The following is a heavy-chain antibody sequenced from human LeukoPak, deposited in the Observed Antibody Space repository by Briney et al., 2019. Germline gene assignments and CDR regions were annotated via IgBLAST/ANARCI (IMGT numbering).Heavy chain of an antibody. V-gene: IGHV4-39*07. CDR1: GGSISSSSYY. J-gene: IGHJ5*02. Sequence: PSETLSLTCTVSGGSISSSSYYWGWIRQPPGKGLEWTGSIYYSGSTYYNPSLKSRVTISVDTSKNQFSLKLSSVTAADTAVYYCARETFCSSTSCSPGWFDPWGQGTLVTVSS. CDR3: ARETFCSSTSCSPGWFDP. D-gene: IGHD2-2*01. CDR2: IYYSGST.